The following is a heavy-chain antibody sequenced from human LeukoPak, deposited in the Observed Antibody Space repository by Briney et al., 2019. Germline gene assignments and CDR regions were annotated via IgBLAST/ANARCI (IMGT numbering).Heavy chain of an antibody. D-gene: IGHD5-18*01. CDR3: ARAHVDTAMVTGVCWFDP. V-gene: IGHV1-2*02. CDR1: GYTFSDYY. J-gene: IGHJ5*02. Sequence: ASVKVSCKASGYTFSDYYIHWVRQAPGQGLEWMGWINPNSGGTNYAQKFQGRVTMTRDTSISTAYMELSRLRSDDTAVYYCARAHVDTAMVTGVCWFDPWGQGTLVTVSS. CDR2: INPNSGGT.